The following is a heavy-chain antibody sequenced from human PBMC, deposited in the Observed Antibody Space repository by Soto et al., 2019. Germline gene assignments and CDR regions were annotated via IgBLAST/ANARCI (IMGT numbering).Heavy chain of an antibody. Sequence: SVKVSCKTSGGTISTYASTCGRQANGQGLEWMGGIIPMFGTAKYAQKFQGRVTITADESTRTVYMEVNSLRSEDTAVYYCARSDPNFLEWLSFGMDVWGQGTTVTVSS. V-gene: IGHV1-69*13. J-gene: IGHJ6*02. CDR3: ARSDPNFLEWLSFGMDV. CDR2: IIPMFGTA. D-gene: IGHD3-3*01. CDR1: GGTISTYA.